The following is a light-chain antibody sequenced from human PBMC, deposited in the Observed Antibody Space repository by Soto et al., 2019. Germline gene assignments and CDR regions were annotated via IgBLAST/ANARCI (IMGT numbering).Light chain of an antibody. Sequence: QSVLTQPRSVSGSPGQSVTISCTGTSSDVGGYNYVSWYQQHPGKAPKLMIYDVGKRPSGVPDRFSGSKSGTSAFLAITGLRSEDEANYYCAAWDDSLSGPVFGGGTKLTVL. CDR2: DVG. J-gene: IGLJ2*01. CDR3: AAWDDSLSGPV. CDR1: SSDVGGYNY. V-gene: IGLV2-11*01.